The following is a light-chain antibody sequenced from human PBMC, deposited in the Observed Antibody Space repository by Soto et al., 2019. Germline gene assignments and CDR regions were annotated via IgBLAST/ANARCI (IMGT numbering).Light chain of an antibody. CDR3: QQYNSYLYT. Sequence: DIQMTQSPSTLSASVGDRVTITCRASQSISSWLAWYQQKPGKAPKLLIYDASSLESGVPSRFSGSVSGTEFTHPISSLQPDDFATYYCQQYNSYLYTFGQGTKLEIK. J-gene: IGKJ2*01. CDR1: QSISSW. V-gene: IGKV1-5*01. CDR2: DAS.